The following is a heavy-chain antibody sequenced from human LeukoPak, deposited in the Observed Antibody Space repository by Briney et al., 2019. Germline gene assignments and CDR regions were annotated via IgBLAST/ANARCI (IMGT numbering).Heavy chain of an antibody. V-gene: IGHV3-21*01. D-gene: IGHD4-23*01. CDR3: ARDYGNPGGFDY. CDR1: GFTFSSYS. J-gene: IGHJ4*02. Sequence: PGGSLRLSCAASGFTFSSYSMNWVRQAPGKGLEWVSSISSSSSYIYYADSVKGRFTISRDNAKNSLYLQMNSPRAEDTAVYYCARDYGNPGGFDYWGQGTLVTVSS. CDR2: ISSSSSYI.